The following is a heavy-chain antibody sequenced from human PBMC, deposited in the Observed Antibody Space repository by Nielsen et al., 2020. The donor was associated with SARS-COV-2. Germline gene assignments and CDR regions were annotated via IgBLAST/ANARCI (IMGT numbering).Heavy chain of an antibody. CDR3: TTDHDHGDFDY. Sequence: GGSLRLSCAVSGLTFENVWMSWVRQAPGKGLEWVGRIKRKSDGGTTDYAAPVKGRFTISRDDSKNMVYLQMDSLKMADTAVYYCTTDHDHGDFDYWGQGILVTVSS. CDR2: IKRKSDGGTT. V-gene: IGHV3-15*01. D-gene: IGHD1-1*01. CDR1: GLTFENVW. J-gene: IGHJ4*02.